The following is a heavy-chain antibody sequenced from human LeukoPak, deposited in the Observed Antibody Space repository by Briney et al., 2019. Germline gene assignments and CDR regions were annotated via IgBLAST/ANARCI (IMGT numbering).Heavy chain of an antibody. CDR2: IYYSGST. D-gene: IGHD6-13*01. V-gene: IGHV4-39*01. CDR3: ARRPYSSSWFDY. Sequence: SETLSLTCTVSGGSISSSSYYWGWIRQPPGRGLEWIGSIYYSGSTYYNPSLKSRVTISVDTSKNQFSLKLSSVTAADTAVYYCARRPYSSSWFDYWGQGTLVTVSS. CDR1: GGSISSSSYY. J-gene: IGHJ4*02.